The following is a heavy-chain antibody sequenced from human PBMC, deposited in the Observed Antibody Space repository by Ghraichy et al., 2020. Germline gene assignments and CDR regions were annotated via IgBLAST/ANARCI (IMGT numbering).Heavy chain of an antibody. CDR2: LYSGGDI. CDR3: ARGWEPGWRGFDS. D-gene: IGHD1-26*01. J-gene: IGHJ4*02. Sequence: ESLNISCAASGFTVNRNYMTWVRQAPGKGLEWVSVLYSGGDIYYADSVKGRFTISRDTSKNTLNLQMNSLRGEDTAVYYCARGWEPGWRGFDSWGQGTLVTVSS. CDR1: GFTVNRNY. V-gene: IGHV3-66*01.